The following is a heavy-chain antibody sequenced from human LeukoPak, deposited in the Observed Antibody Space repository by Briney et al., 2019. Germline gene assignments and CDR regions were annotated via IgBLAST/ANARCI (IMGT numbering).Heavy chain of an antibody. Sequence: SETLSLTCAVYGGSFSGYYWSWIRQPPGKGLEWIGEINHSGSTNYNPSLRGRATLSVDTSKNQFSLRLNSVTAADSAVYYCARVGGTTVTTFDYWGQGTLVTVSS. D-gene: IGHD4-17*01. CDR3: ARVGGTTVTTFDY. CDR2: INHSGST. CDR1: GGSFSGYY. V-gene: IGHV4-34*01. J-gene: IGHJ4*02.